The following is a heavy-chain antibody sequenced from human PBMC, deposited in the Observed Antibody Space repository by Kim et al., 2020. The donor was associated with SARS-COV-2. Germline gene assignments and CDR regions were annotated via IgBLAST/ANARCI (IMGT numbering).Heavy chain of an antibody. CDR1: GFTLTNDC. CDR3: TTDADFQFYDLLWGSWAN. V-gene: IGHV3-15*01. CDR2: IKSKSDGWST. Sequence: GGSLRLSCAASGFTLTNDCMTWVRQAPGKWLEWVGRIKSKSDGWSTDYAATVKGRFTILRDDAKNTLFLQMNSLKIEDIALYYCTTDADFQFYDLLWGSWANWGQGTLVTVSS. D-gene: IGHD3-16*01. J-gene: IGHJ4*02.